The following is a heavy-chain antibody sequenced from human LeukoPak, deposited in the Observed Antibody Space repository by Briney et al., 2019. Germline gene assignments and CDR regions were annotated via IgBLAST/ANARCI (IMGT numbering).Heavy chain of an antibody. CDR2: ISSSGSTI. V-gene: IGHV3-48*04. CDR3: ASSGLSIPVQH. J-gene: IGHJ1*01. CDR1: GFTFSSYA. D-gene: IGHD3-10*01. Sequence: PGGSLRLSCAASGFTFSSYAMSWVRQAPGKGLEWVSYISSSGSTIYYADSVKGRFTISRDNAKNSLYLQMNSLRAEDTAVYYCASSGLSIPVQHWGQGTLVTVSS.